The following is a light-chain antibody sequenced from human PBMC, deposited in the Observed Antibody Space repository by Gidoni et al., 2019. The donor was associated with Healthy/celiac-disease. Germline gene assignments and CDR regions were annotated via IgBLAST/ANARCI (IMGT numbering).Light chain of an antibody. CDR2: GAS. CDR1: QSVSSN. V-gene: IGKV3-15*01. CDR3: QQYNNWPLT. Sequence: PATLAVSPGERATLSCRASQSVSSNLAWYQQKPGQAPRLLIYGASTRATGIPARFSGSGSGTEFTLTISSLQSEDFAVYYCQQYNNWPLTFGGGTKVEIK. J-gene: IGKJ4*01.